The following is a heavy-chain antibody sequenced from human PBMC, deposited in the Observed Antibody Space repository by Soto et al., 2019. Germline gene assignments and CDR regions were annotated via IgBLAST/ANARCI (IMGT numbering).Heavy chain of an antibody. CDR1: GGSISSSNW. CDR2: IYHSGST. V-gene: IGHV4-4*02. D-gene: IGHD2-2*01. J-gene: IGHJ6*02. Sequence: QVQLQESGPGLVKPSGTLSLTCAVSGGSISSSNWWSWVRQPPGKGLEWVGEIYHSGSTNYNQSLKSRVTISVDKSKNQFSLKLSSVTAADTAVYYWASRYCISTSCYVGYYGMDVWGQGTTVTVSS. CDR3: ASRYCISTSCYVGYYGMDV.